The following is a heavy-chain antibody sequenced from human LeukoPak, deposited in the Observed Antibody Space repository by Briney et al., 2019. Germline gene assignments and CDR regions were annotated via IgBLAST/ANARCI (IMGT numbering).Heavy chain of an antibody. CDR2: INQDGSAE. V-gene: IGHV3-7*01. D-gene: IGHD5-18*01. CDR3: VRYSYGSDY. CDR1: AFTFSNYW. J-gene: IGHJ4*02. Sequence: PGGSLRLSCEASAFTFSNYWMNWVRQAPRKGLEWVANINQDGSAEYYVDSVEGRFTISRDNAKNSLYLQMNSLRAEDTAVYYCVRYSYGSDYWGQGTLVTVSS.